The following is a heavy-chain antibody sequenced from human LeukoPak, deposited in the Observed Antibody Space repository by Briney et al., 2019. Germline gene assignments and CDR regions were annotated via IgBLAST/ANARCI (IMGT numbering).Heavy chain of an antibody. D-gene: IGHD1-1*01. CDR2: ISRGSHTI. CDR1: GFSFSGYS. V-gene: IGHV3-48*04. CDR3: SRGTTSGY. J-gene: IGHJ4*02. Sequence: GGSLRLSCAASGFSFSGYSMNWVRQPPGQGLEWISYISRGSHTIYYADSVRGRFTISRDDAKNSLYLQMKSLRAEDTGIYYCSRGTTSGYWGKGTLVTVSS.